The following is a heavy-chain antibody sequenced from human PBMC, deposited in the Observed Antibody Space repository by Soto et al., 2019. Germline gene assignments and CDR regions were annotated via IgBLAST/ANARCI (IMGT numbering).Heavy chain of an antibody. CDR2: IRSKANNYAT. V-gene: IGHV3-73*02. Sequence: EVQLEESGGGLVQPGGSLKLSCAASGFTFSGSAMHWVRQVSGKGLEWVGRIRSKANNYATAYAASVRGRFTISRDDSKNTAYLQMNSLKIEDTAVYYCTRPLNSKYNWNDFDPSGYWGQGTLVTVSS. CDR1: GFTFSGSA. J-gene: IGHJ4*02. CDR3: TRPLNSKYNWNDFDPSGY. D-gene: IGHD1-20*01.